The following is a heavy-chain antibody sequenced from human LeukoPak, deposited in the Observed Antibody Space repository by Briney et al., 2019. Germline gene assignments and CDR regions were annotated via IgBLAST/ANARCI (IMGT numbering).Heavy chain of an antibody. D-gene: IGHD2-8*02. CDR3: ARTGVLVEYCQY. J-gene: IGHJ1*01. CDR2: IYYSGST. CDR1: GGSISSCSYY. Sequence: SETLSLTCTVSGGSISSCSYYWIWMPPPPGKGLVGFGSIYYSGSTYYNPSLKSRVTISVDTSKSQFSLKLSSVTAADTAVYYCARTGVLVEYCQYWGRGTRPIVSS. V-gene: IGHV4-39*01.